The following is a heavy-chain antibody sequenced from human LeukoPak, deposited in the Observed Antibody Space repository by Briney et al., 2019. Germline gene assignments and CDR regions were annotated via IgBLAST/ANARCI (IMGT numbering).Heavy chain of an antibody. CDR1: GVSIKNYY. V-gene: IGHV4-59*01. D-gene: IGHD5-12*01. J-gene: IGHJ5*02. CDR2: IYYAGST. CDR3: ARRIGDYSGYDDNWFDP. Sequence: PSETLSLTCTVSGVSIKNYYWSWIRQPPGKGLEWIANIYYAGSTNYNPSLKSRVTISVDTSKNQFSLKLSSVTAADTAVYYCARRIGDYSGYDDNWFDPWGQGTLVTVSS.